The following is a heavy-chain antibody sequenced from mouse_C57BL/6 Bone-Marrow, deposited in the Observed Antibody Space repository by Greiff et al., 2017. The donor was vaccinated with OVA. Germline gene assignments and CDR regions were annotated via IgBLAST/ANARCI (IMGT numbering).Heavy chain of an antibody. CDR2: IRNKANNHAT. V-gene: IGHV6-6*01. D-gene: IGHD2-4*01. CDR1: GFTFSDAW. Sequence: EVQVVESGGGLVQPGGSMKLSCAASGFTFSDAWMDWVRQSPEKGLEWVAEIRNKANNHATYYAESVKGRFTISRDDSKSSVYLQMNSLRAEDTGIYYCTGDYDLYAMDYWGQGTSVTVSS. J-gene: IGHJ4*01. CDR3: TGDYDLYAMDY.